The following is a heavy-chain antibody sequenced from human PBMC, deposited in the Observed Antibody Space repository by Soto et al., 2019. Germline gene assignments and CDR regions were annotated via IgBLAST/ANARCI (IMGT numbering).Heavy chain of an antibody. J-gene: IGHJ4*02. D-gene: IGHD3-3*01. CDR3: ASLYYDFWSGYYIDY. CDR2: IYYSGST. V-gene: IGHV4-39*01. CDR1: GGSISSSSYY. Sequence: SETLSLTCTVSGGSISSSSYYWGWIRQPPGKGLEWIGSIYYSGSTYYNPSLKGRVTISVDTSKNQFSLKLSSVAAADTAVYYCASLYYDFWSGYYIDYWGQGTLVTVSS.